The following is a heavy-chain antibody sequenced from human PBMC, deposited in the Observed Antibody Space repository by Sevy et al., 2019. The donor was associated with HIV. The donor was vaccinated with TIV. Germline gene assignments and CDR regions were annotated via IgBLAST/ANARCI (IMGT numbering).Heavy chain of an antibody. V-gene: IGHV3-15*01. Sequence: GGSLRLSCAASGFTFSNAWMSWVRQAPGKGLEWVGRIKSKTDGGTTDYAAPVKGRFTIPRDDSKNTLYLQMNSLKTEDTAVYYCTTESRYYYDSSGYYPYFQHWGQGTLVTVSS. J-gene: IGHJ1*01. D-gene: IGHD3-22*01. CDR3: TTESRYYYDSSGYYPYFQH. CDR2: IKSKTDGGTT. CDR1: GFTFSNAW.